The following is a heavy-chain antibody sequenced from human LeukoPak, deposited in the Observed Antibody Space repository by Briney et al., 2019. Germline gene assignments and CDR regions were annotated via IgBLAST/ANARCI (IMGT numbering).Heavy chain of an antibody. CDR2: VSSGSTYI. CDR1: GFTFSIYS. J-gene: IGHJ4*02. CDR3: ARDNSQSASDY. V-gene: IGHV3-21*01. D-gene: IGHD2-21*01. Sequence: NAGGSLRLSCAASGFTFSIYSMNWVRQAPGKGLEWVSSVSSGSTYIYYADSVKGRFTISRDNAKNSLYLQMNSLRAEDTAVYYCARDNSQSASDYWGQGTLVTVSS.